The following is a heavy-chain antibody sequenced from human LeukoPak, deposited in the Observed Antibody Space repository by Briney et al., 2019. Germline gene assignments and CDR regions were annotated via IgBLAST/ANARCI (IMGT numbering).Heavy chain of an antibody. CDR1: GGSISSSNW. V-gene: IGHV4-4*02. J-gene: IGHJ4*02. CDR2: IYHSGST. Sequence: SETLSLTCAVSGGSISSSNWWSWVRQPPGKGLEWIGEIYHSGSTNYNPSLKSRVTISVDKSKNQFSLKLSSVTAADTAVYYCARSEGWQGYSSSWSGWGQGTLVTVSS. D-gene: IGHD6-13*01. CDR3: ARSEGWQGYSSSWSG.